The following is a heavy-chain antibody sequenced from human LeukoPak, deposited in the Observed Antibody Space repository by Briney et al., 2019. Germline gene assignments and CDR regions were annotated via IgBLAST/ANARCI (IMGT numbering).Heavy chain of an antibody. CDR2: IRYDGSNK. CDR3: AKALSPYTQREGLYDSSGYYLLDY. J-gene: IGHJ4*02. V-gene: IGHV3-30*02. Sequence: PGGSLRLSCAASGFTFSSYGMHWVRQAPGKGLEWVAFIRYDGSNKYYADSVKGRFTISRDNSKNTLYLQMNSLRAEDTAVYYCAKALSPYTQREGLYDSSGYYLLDYWGQGTLVTVSS. CDR1: GFTFSSYG. D-gene: IGHD3-22*01.